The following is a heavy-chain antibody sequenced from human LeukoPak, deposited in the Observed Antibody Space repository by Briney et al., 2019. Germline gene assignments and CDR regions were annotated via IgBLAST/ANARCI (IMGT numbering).Heavy chain of an antibody. CDR3: ASLVGPTDY. CDR1: EFIVSINY. D-gene: IGHD3-10*01. J-gene: IGHJ4*02. CDR2: ISYDGSNK. Sequence: GGSLRLSCAASEFIVSINYMTWVRQAPGKGLEWVAVISYDGSNKYYADSVKGRFTISRDNSKNTLYLQMNSLRAEDTAVYYCASLVGPTDYWGQGTLVTVSS. V-gene: IGHV3-30*03.